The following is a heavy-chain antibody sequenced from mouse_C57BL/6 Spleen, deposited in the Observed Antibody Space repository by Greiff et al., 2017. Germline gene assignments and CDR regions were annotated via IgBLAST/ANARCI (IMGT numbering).Heavy chain of an antibody. D-gene: IGHD1-1*01. CDR2: IYPGDGDT. CDR3: ARRDYGSSYFDV. J-gene: IGHJ1*03. V-gene: IGHV1-80*01. Sequence: QVQLQQSGAELVKPGASVKISCKASGYAFSSYWMNWVKQRPGKGLEWIGQIYPGDGDTNYNGKFKGRDTLTADKSSSTAYMQLSSLTSEDSAVYFCARRDYGSSYFDVWGTGTTVTVSS. CDR1: GYAFSSYW.